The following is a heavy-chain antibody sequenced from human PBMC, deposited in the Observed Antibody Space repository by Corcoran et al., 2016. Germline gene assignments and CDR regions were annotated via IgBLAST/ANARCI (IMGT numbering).Heavy chain of an antibody. CDR2: LWYDGSKA. CDR3: VRSPATDWFFDL. CDR1: GFTFSSYA. J-gene: IGHJ2*01. Sequence: QVQVVESGGGVVQPGRSLRLSCSTSGFTFSSYAMHWVRQTPGKGLEWVAALWYDGSKAYYAGSVQGRFSISRDISENTVWLHMDSLRAEDTAVYYCVRSPATDWFFDLWGRGTLVTVSS. V-gene: IGHV3-33*01. D-gene: IGHD5-12*01.